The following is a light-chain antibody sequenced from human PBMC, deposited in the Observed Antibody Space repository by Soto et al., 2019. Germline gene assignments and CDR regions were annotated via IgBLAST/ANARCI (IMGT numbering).Light chain of an antibody. J-gene: IGKJ5*01. V-gene: IGKV3D-20*02. CDR3: QQRSNWPPIT. Sequence: EFVVTRAPGTLSLSPGARATLSCRALQSVGSNYLAAYQQKRGRAPRLLIYGASRRATGIADRCSGSGAGTDFTLTISSLEPEEFAVYYCQQRSNWPPITFGQGTRLE. CDR2: GAS. CDR1: QSVGSNY.